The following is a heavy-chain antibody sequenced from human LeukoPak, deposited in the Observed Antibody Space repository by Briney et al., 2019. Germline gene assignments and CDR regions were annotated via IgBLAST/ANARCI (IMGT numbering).Heavy chain of an antibody. CDR3: AREGNSWYDY. CDR1: GFTFTTYT. D-gene: IGHD6-13*01. CDR2: ISSRSSHI. V-gene: IGHV3-21*01. Sequence: GGSLRLSCAASGFTFTTYTMHWLRQAPGKGLEWVSSISSRSSHIDYTDSVKGRFIISRDNAKNSLYLQMNSLRAEDAAVYYCAREGNSWYDYWGQGTLVTVSS. J-gene: IGHJ4*02.